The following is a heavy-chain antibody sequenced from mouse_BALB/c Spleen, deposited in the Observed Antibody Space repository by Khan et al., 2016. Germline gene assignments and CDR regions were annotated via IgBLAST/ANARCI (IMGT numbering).Heavy chain of an antibody. J-gene: IGHJ3*01. CDR3: TRAGYGNYGAY. V-gene: IGHV1-15*01. CDR1: GYTFTDYE. D-gene: IGHD2-10*02. CDR2: IDPETGGT. Sequence: QVQLQQSGAELVRPGASVTLSCKASGYTFTDYEMHWVEQTPVHGLEWIGAIDPETGGTAYNQKFKGKATLTADKYSSTAYMELRSLPSEDSDVDYCTRAGYGNYGAYWGQGTLVTVSA.